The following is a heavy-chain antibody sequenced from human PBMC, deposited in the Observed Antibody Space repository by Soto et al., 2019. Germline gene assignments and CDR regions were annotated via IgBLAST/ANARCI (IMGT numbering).Heavy chain of an antibody. CDR2: IYYSGST. V-gene: IGHV4-59*01. CDR1: WGTIIVYD. Sequence: ASETLSLRCSVAWGTIIVYDGSWIRQPPGKGLEWIGYIYYSGSTNYNPSLKSRVTISVDTSKNQFSLKLTSVTAADTAVYYCARSRYTSGWWTPPFDYWGQGTLVTVSS. D-gene: IGHD6-19*01. J-gene: IGHJ4*02. CDR3: ARSRYTSGWWTPPFDY.